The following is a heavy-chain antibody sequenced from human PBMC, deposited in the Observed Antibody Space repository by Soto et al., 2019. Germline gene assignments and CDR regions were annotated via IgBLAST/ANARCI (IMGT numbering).Heavy chain of an antibody. J-gene: IGHJ3*02. CDR3: ARGYYYDSSGLAFDI. CDR1: GFTVSSNY. V-gene: IGHV3-53*01. D-gene: IGHD3-22*01. CDR2: IYSGGST. Sequence: GGSLRLSCAASGFTVSSNYMSWVRQAPGKGLEWVSVIYSGGSTYYADSVKCRFTISRDNSKNTLYLQMNSLRAEDTAVYYCARGYYYDSSGLAFDIWGQGTMVTVSS.